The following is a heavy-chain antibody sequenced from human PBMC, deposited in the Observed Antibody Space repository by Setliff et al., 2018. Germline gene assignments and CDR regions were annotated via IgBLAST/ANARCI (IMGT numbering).Heavy chain of an antibody. D-gene: IGHD6-6*01. CDR3: ARGRNIAARLLDS. V-gene: IGHV4-34*01. Sequence: GSLRLSCAASGFTFSDYAMSWIRQSPEKGLEWIGEVNHRGSTNYNPSLKSRVTISIDTSKDQFSLKLISMTAADTAVYYCARGRNIAARLLDSWGQGTLVTVSS. CDR2: VNHRGST. CDR1: GFTFSDYA. J-gene: IGHJ4*02.